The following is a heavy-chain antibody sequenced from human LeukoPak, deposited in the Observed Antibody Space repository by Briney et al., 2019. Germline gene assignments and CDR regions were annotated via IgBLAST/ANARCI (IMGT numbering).Heavy chain of an antibody. D-gene: IGHD3-9*01. J-gene: IGHJ4*02. CDR2: IIPILGIA. CDR3: ARTLDYYFDY. V-gene: IGHV1-69*04. CDR1: GGTFSSYA. Sequence: ASVKVSCKASGGTFSSYAISWVRQAPGQGLEWMGRIIPILGIANYAQKLQGRVTMTTDTSTSTAYMELRSLRSDDTAVYYCARTLDYYFDYWGQGTLVTVSS.